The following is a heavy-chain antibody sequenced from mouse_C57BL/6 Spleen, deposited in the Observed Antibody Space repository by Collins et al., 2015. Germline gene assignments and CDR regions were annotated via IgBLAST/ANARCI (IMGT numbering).Heavy chain of an antibody. CDR2: ISSGGSYT. V-gene: IGHV5-6*01. D-gene: IGHD2-14*01. Sequence: EVQLVESGGDLVKPGGSLKLSCAASGFTFSSYGMSWVRQTPDKRLEWVATISSGGSYTYYPDSVKGRFTISRDNAKNTLYLQMSSLKSEDTAMYYCARHHRYDGYYYAMDYWGQGTSVTVSS. CDR3: ARHHRYDGYYYAMDY. CDR1: GFTFSSYG. J-gene: IGHJ4*01.